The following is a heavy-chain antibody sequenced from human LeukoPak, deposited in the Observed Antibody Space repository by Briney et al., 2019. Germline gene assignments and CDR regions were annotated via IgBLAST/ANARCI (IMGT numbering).Heavy chain of an antibody. Sequence: ASVKVSCKASGGTFSSYAISWVRQAPGQGLEWMGGIIPIFGTANYAQKFQGRVTITADKSTSTAYMELSSLRSEDTAVYYCARGMGGRAAYYDILTGYSPDAFDIWGQGTMVTVSS. D-gene: IGHD3-9*01. CDR2: IIPIFGTA. CDR1: GGTFSSYA. CDR3: ARGMGGRAAYYDILTGYSPDAFDI. J-gene: IGHJ3*02. V-gene: IGHV1-69*06.